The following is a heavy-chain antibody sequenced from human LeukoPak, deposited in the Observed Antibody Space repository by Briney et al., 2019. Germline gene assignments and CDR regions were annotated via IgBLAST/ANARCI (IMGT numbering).Heavy chain of an antibody. J-gene: IGHJ4*02. V-gene: IGHV3-9*01. D-gene: IGHD3-9*01. CDR3: VKGLSTSYYNPFDF. CDR2: INWIGDSF. CDR1: GFTFEDHS. Sequence: GGSLRLSCATSGFTFEDHSMHWVRQAPGKGLEWVSGINWIGDSFVYGDSVRGRFTISRDNAKNSLYLQMNSLRADDTAFYYCVKGLSTSYYNPFDFWGQGSLVTVSS.